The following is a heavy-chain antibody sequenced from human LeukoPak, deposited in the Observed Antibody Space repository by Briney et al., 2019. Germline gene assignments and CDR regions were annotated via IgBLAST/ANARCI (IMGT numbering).Heavy chain of an antibody. V-gene: IGHV1-2*02. J-gene: IGHJ3*02. CDR2: TNPNSGGT. Sequence: ASVKVSCKASGYTFTGYYMHWVRQAPGQGLEWMGWTNPNSGGTNYAQTFQGRVTMTRDTSISTAYMELSRLRSDDTAVYYCARVVCSSTSCYKDGFDIWGQGTMVTVSS. D-gene: IGHD2-2*02. CDR1: GYTFTGYY. CDR3: ARVVCSSTSCYKDGFDI.